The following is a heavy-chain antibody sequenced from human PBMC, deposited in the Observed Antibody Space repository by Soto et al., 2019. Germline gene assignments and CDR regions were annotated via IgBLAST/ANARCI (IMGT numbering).Heavy chain of an antibody. V-gene: IGHV1-3*01. CDR2: INAGNGNT. J-gene: IGHJ6*02. CDR1: GYTFTSYA. Sequence: ASVKVSCRASGYTFTSYAMHWVRQAPGQRLEWMGWINAGNGNTKYSQKFQGRVTITRDTSASTAYMELSSLRSEDTAVYYCARDDLRDYYYYYGMDVWGQGTTVTVSS. CDR3: ARDDLRDYYYYYGMDV.